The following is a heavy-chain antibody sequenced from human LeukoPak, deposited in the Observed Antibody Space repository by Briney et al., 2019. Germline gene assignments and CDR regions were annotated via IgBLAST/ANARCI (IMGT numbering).Heavy chain of an antibody. D-gene: IGHD4-23*01. Sequence: PSETLSLTCAVYGGSFSGYYWSWIRQPPGKGLGWMGEINHSGSTNYNPSLKSRVTISVDTSKNQFSLKLSSVTAADTAVYYCARGITTVVTLNWFDPWGQGTLVTVSS. CDR3: ARGITTVVTLNWFDP. CDR2: INHSGST. CDR1: GGSFSGYY. J-gene: IGHJ5*02. V-gene: IGHV4-34*01.